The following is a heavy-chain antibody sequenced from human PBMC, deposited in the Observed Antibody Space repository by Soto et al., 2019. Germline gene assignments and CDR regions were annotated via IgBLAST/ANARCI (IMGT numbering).Heavy chain of an antibody. D-gene: IGHD3-16*01. CDR2: IWYDGSNK. CDR1: GFTFSSYG. V-gene: IGHV3-33*01. CDR3: ARDSLKFTFGGVIDY. J-gene: IGHJ4*02. Sequence: QVQLVESGGGVVQPGRSLRLSCAASGFTFSSYGMHWVRQAPGKGLEWVAVIWYDGSNKYYADSVKGRFTISRDNSKNTLYLQMNSLRAEDTAVYYCARDSLKFTFGGVIDYWGQGTLVTVSS.